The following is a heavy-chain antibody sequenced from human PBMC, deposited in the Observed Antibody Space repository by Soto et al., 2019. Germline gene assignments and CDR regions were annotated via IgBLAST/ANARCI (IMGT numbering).Heavy chain of an antibody. J-gene: IGHJ4*02. CDR3: AKDPGYGDYEDYFDY. CDR1: GFAFSTYA. D-gene: IGHD4-17*01. CDR2: MSYDGSNK. Sequence: QVQLVESGGGVVQPGRSLRLSCAASGFAFSTYAMHWVRQAPGKGLEWVAVMSYDGSNKYYADSVKGRFTISRDNSKNTLYLQTNSLRTEDTAVYYCAKDPGYGDYEDYFDYCGQGTLVTVSS. V-gene: IGHV3-30*18.